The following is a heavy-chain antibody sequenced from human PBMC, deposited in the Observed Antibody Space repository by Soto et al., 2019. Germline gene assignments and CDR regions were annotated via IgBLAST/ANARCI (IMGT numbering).Heavy chain of an antibody. CDR2: TYYRSKWYN. D-gene: IGHD1-26*01. Sequence: SQNLSLTCASSGDSVSSNSAAWNWIRQSPSRGLEWLGRTYYRSKWYNDYAVSVKSRITINPDTSKNQFSLQLNSVTPEDTAVYYCARDPLSSGGIYYYYGMDVWGQGTTVTVSS. V-gene: IGHV6-1*01. CDR3: ARDPLSSGGIYYYYGMDV. CDR1: GDSVSSNSAA. J-gene: IGHJ6*02.